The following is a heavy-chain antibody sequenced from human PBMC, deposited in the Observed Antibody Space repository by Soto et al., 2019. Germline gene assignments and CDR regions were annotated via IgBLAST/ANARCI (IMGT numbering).Heavy chain of an antibody. CDR1: GFSFTSFG. V-gene: IGHV3-30*03. CDR3: AILPTVTTTSDY. J-gene: IGHJ4*02. CDR2: ISYDGNSK. D-gene: IGHD4-17*01. Sequence: QMQLVESGGGVVQPGRSLRLSCAASGFSFTSFGIHWVRQAPGKGLEWVALISYDGNSKFYSDSVKGRFAVSRDNSKKTVYLQMNSMRTEDKAVYYCAILPTVTTTSDYWGQGTLVTVSS.